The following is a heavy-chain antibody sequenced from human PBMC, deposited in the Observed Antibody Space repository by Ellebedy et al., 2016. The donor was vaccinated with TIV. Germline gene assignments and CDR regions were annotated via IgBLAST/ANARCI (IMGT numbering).Heavy chain of an antibody. CDR3: ATPLLIGTGVHYYNGMDV. D-gene: IGHD1-1*01. V-gene: IGHV1-24*01. CDR2: FDPEDDET. J-gene: IGHJ6*02. Sequence: AASVKVSCKVSGYSVTELSIHWVRQAPGKGLEWMGGFDPEDDETVFAQNFQGRVTMTEDTFTDTAYMELSSLRSEDTAVYYCATPLLIGTGVHYYNGMDVWGQGTTVTVSS. CDR1: GYSVTELS.